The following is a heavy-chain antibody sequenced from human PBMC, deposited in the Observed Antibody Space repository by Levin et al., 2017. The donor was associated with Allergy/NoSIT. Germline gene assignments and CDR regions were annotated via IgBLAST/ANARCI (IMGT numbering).Heavy chain of an antibody. V-gene: IGHV4-39*01. Sequence: PSQTLSLTCSVSGGSIRSSSYYWGWIRQPPGKGLEWIGNIYYSGSTHYNPSLKSLVTISVDTSKNQFSLKLSSVTATDTAVYYCARLNLVWYYMDVWGKGTTVTVS. CDR3: ARLNLVWYYMDV. CDR1: GGSIRSSSYY. J-gene: IGHJ6*03. CDR2: IYYSGST.